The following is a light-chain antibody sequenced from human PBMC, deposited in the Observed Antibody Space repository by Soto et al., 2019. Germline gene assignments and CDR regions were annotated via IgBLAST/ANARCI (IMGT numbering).Light chain of an antibody. CDR1: SSDVGGYNY. CDR2: DVS. V-gene: IGLV2-14*01. Sequence: QSALTQPASVSGSPGQSIAISCTGTSSDVGGYNYVSWYQQHPGKTPNLMIYDVSNRPSGVSNRFSGSKSGNTASLTISGLKAEDEADYYCSSYTRRSTWVFGGGTKLTVL. CDR3: SSYTRRSTWV. J-gene: IGLJ3*02.